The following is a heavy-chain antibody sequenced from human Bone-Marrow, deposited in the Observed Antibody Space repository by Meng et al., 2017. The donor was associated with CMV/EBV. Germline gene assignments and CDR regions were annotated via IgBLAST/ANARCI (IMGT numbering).Heavy chain of an antibody. CDR1: GFTFSSYS. V-gene: IGHV3-21*01. CDR3: AKPQKSGSSPYYFDY. CDR2: ISSSSSYI. Sequence: GGSLRLSCAASGFTFSSYSMNWVRQAPGKGLEWVSSISSSSSYIYYADSVKGRFTISRDNAKNSLYLQMNSLRAEDTAVYYCAKPQKSGSSPYYFDYWGQGTLVTFSS. D-gene: IGHD1-26*01. J-gene: IGHJ4*02.